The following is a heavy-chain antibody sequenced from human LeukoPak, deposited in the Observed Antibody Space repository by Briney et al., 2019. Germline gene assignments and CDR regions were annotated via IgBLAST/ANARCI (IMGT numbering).Heavy chain of an antibody. Sequence: GGSLRLSCAASGFTFSSYWMSWVRQAPGKGLEWVANIKQDGSEKYYVASVRGRFTISRDNAKNSLYPQMNSLRAEDTAIYYCARDLVGATPRDWFDPWGQGTLVTVSS. CDR2: IKQDGSEK. J-gene: IGHJ5*02. V-gene: IGHV3-7*01. CDR1: GFTFSSYW. D-gene: IGHD1-26*01. CDR3: ARDLVGATPRDWFDP.